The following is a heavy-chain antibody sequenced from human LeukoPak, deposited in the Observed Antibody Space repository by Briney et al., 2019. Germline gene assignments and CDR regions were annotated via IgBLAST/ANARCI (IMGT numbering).Heavy chain of an antibody. J-gene: IGHJ5*02. CDR2: IYHSGST. CDR1: GYSISSGYY. Sequence: SETLSLTCTVSGYSISSGYYWGWIRQPPGKGLEWIGSIYHSGSTYYNPSLKSRVTISVDTSKNQFSLKLSSVTAADTAVYYCARRITMVRGDNWFDPWGQGTLVTVSS. D-gene: IGHD3-10*01. V-gene: IGHV4-38-2*02. CDR3: ARRITMVRGDNWFDP.